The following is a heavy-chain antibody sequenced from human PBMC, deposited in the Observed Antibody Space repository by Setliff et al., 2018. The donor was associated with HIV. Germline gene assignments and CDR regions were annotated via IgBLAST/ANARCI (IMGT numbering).Heavy chain of an antibody. V-gene: IGHV3-7*01. Sequence: GGSLRLSCAASGFTFSSYSMNWVRQAPGKGLEWVANIKQDGSEKYYVDSVKGRFTISRDNAKNTLYLQMNSLRAEDTAVYYCARDLSYDYDRSSDTFDYWGQGTLVTVSS. CDR2: IKQDGSEK. CDR3: ARDLSYDYDRSSDTFDY. D-gene: IGHD3-22*01. J-gene: IGHJ4*02. CDR1: GFTFSSYS.